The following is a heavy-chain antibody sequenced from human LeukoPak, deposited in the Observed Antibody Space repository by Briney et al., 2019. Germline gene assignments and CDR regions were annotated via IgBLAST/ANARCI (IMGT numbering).Heavy chain of an antibody. J-gene: IGHJ6*03. CDR2: ISWDGGST. D-gene: IGHD1-26*01. V-gene: IGHV3-43*01. CDR3: AKEGIVGATSYYYYYMDV. Sequence: GGSLRLSCAASGFTFDDYTMHWVRQAPGKGLEWVSLISWDGGSTYYADSVKGRFTISRDNSKNSLYLQMNSLRTEDTALYYCAKEGIVGATSYYYYYMDVWGKGTTVTVSS. CDR1: GFTFDDYT.